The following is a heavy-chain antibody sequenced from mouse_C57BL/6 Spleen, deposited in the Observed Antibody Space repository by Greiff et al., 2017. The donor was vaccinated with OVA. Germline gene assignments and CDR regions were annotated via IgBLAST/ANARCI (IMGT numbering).Heavy chain of an antibody. CDR2: INYDGSST. V-gene: IGHV5-16*01. D-gene: IGHD2-5*01. CDR3: ARDSNYYAMDY. CDR1: GFTFSDYY. Sequence: DVMLVESAGGLVQPGRSMKLSCTASGFTFSDYYMAWVRQVPEKGLEWVANINYDGSSTYYLDSLKSRFIISRDNAKNILYLQMSSLKSEDTATYYCARDSNYYAMDYWGQGTSVTVSS. J-gene: IGHJ4*01.